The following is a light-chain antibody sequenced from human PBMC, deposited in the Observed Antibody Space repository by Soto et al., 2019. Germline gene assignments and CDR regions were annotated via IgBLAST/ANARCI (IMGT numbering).Light chain of an antibody. J-gene: IGKJ3*01. Sequence: DIQLTQSPSFLSASVGDRVTITCRASQGISSYLAWYQQKPGKAPKLLIYAASTLQSGVPSRFSGSGSGTEFPLTISSLQPEDFATYYCQQLNSYPRFTFGPGTKVDIK. CDR1: QGISSY. CDR2: AAS. CDR3: QQLNSYPRFT. V-gene: IGKV1-9*01.